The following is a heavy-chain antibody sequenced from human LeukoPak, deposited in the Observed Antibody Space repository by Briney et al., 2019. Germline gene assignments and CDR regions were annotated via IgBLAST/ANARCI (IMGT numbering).Heavy chain of an antibody. Sequence: MTSETLSLTCTVSGGSVSSGSYYWSWIRQPPGKGLEWIGYIYYSGSTNYNPSLKSRVTISVDTSKNQFSLKLSSVTAADTAVYYCAREASAMGIYFDYWGQGTLVTVSS. CDR2: IYYSGST. V-gene: IGHV4-61*01. CDR1: GGSVSSGSYY. J-gene: IGHJ4*02. CDR3: AREASAMGIYFDY. D-gene: IGHD5-18*01.